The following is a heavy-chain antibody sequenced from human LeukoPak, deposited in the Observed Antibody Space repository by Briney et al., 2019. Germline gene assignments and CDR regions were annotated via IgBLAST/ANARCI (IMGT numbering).Heavy chain of an antibody. CDR3: ANEIRPNDY. V-gene: IGHV3-23*01. CDR1: EFDFSSHV. J-gene: IGHJ4*02. CDR2: ISISGSKT. Sequence: GRSLRLSCAASEFDFSSHVMTWVRQAPGKGLEWVSAISISGSKTYYADSVKGRFTISRDNSKNTLYPQMNSLRAEDTAVYYCANEIRPNDYWGQGTQVTVSS. D-gene: IGHD4-17*01.